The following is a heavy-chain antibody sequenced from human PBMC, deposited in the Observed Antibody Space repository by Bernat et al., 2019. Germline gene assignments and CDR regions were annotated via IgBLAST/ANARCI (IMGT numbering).Heavy chain of an antibody. V-gene: IGHV3-23*01. D-gene: IGHD2-21*02. CDR3: AKDQGGCDI. CDR1: GFTFSSYA. J-gene: IGHJ4*02. CDR2: SRGSCGRP. Sequence: EVQLLESGGGLVQPGGSLRLSCAASGFTFSSYAMSLVRQAPGKGLEWVSASRGSCGRPYSADSVKGRFTISRDNSKNTLYLQMNSLRAEDTAVYYCAKDQGGCDIWGQGTLVTVSS.